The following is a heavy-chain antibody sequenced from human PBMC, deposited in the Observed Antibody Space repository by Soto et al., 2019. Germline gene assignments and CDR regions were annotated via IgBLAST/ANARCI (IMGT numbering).Heavy chain of an antibody. CDR2: IYYNGDT. Sequence: SETLSLTCSVSGGSISSSSYNWDWIRQPPGKGLEWIGTIYYNGDTDYNPSLKSRATISVDASDYQFSLKLSSVTAADTSIYYCARFSGNAFDIWGHGTMVTVS. CDR3: ARFSGNAFDI. CDR1: GGSISSSSYN. J-gene: IGHJ3*02. V-gene: IGHV4-39*01.